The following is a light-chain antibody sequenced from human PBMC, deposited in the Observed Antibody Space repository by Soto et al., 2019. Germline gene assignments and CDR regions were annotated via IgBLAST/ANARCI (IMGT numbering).Light chain of an antibody. Sequence: QSALTQPRSVSGSPGQSVTLSCTGTSSDVGGYHYVSWYQHHPGKAPKIIIYDVNKRPSGVPDRFAGSKSGNTASLTVSGLQAVDEADYFCSSYAGSHNVVFGGGTKVTVL. V-gene: IGLV2-11*01. CDR2: DVN. CDR3: SSYAGSHNVV. J-gene: IGLJ2*01. CDR1: SSDVGGYHY.